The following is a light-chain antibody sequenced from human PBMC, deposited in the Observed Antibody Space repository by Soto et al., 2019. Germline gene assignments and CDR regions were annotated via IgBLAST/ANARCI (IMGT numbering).Light chain of an antibody. CDR1: SSDVGSYNL. CDR2: EGS. CDR3: CSYAASYTLV. J-gene: IGLJ2*01. V-gene: IGLV2-23*01. Sequence: QLVLTQPASVSGSPGQSITISCTGTSSDVGSYNLVSWYQQHPGKAPKLMIYEGSKRPSGVSNRFSGSKSGNTASLTISGLQAEDEADYYCCSYAASYTLVFGGGTKVTVL.